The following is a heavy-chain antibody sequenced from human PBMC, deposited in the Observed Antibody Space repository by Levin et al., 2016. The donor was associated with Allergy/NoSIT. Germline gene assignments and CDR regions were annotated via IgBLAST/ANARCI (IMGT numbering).Heavy chain of an antibody. J-gene: IGHJ4*02. Sequence: GESLKISCAASGFTVSSNYMSWVRQAPGKGLEWVAVISYDGSNKYYADSVKGRFTISRDNSKNTLYLQMNSLRAEDTAVYYCANMRGQQLDPWYFDYWGQGTLVTVSS. D-gene: IGHD6-13*01. V-gene: IGHV3-30*18. CDR3: ANMRGQQLDPWYFDY. CDR1: GFTVSSNY. CDR2: ISYDGSNK.